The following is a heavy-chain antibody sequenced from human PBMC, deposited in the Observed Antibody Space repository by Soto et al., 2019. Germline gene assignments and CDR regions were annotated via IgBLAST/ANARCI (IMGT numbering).Heavy chain of an antibody. CDR3: ARGGVLWFGNDNWLVP. V-gene: IGHV1-18*01. CDR2: ISAYNGNT. D-gene: IGHD3-10*01. Sequence: ASVKVSCKASGYTFTSYGISWVRQAPGQGLEWMGWISAYNGNTNYEQKLQGRVTMTTDTSTSTAYMELRSLRADDTAVYYCARGGVLWFGNDNWLVPWGQGTLVTVSS. J-gene: IGHJ5*01. CDR1: GYTFTSYG.